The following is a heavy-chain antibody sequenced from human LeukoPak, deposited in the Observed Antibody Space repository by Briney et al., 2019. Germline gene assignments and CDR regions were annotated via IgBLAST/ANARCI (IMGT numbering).Heavy chain of an antibody. J-gene: IGHJ5*02. Sequence: GGSLRLSCAASGFTFSSYAMSWARQAPGKGLEWVSAVSGRGYSTYYADSVKGRFTISRDNSKNTVFLQMDSLRAEDTAVYYCARWANDKRLDPWGQGTLVTVSS. V-gene: IGHV3-23*01. CDR2: VSGRGYST. CDR3: ARWANDKRLDP. CDR1: GFTFSSYA. D-gene: IGHD3-9*01.